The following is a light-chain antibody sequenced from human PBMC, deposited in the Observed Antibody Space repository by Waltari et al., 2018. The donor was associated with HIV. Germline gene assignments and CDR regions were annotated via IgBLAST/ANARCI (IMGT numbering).Light chain of an antibody. V-gene: IGLV2-14*01. Sequence: QSALTPPAPVSGSPGQSLTISCTGTSSDVGGYTYVSWYQQHPGKAPKLMIYEVSKRPSGVSNRFSGSKSGNTASLTISGLQAEDEADYYCSSYTSSSTVVFGGGTKLTVL. CDR2: EVS. CDR3: SSYTSSSTVV. CDR1: SSDVGGYTY. J-gene: IGLJ2*01.